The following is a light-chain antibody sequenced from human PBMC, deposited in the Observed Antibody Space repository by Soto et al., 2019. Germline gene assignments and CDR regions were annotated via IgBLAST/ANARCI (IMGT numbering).Light chain of an antibody. Sequence: QSVLTQPPSASGTPGQRVTISCSGSSSNIGSNYVYWYHQLPGTAPKLVIYRNNQRPSGVPDRFSGSKSGTSASLAISGLQAEDEADYYCNSHTSSGFRVFGTGTKLTVL. CDR3: NSHTSSGFRV. V-gene: IGLV1-47*01. CDR2: RNN. J-gene: IGLJ1*01. CDR1: SSNIGSNY.